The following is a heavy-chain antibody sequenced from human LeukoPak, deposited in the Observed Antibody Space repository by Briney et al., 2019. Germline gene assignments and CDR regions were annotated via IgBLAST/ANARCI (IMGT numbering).Heavy chain of an antibody. Sequence: GGSLRLSCAVSGFTFSSYSMNWVRQAPGKGLEWVSSISSSSSYIYYADSVKGRFTISRDNAKNSLYLQMNSLRAEDTAVYYCARVPGDYGGNSHFDYWGQGTLVTVSS. V-gene: IGHV3-21*04. D-gene: IGHD4-23*01. CDR3: ARVPGDYGGNSHFDY. J-gene: IGHJ4*02. CDR1: GFTFSSYS. CDR2: ISSSSSYI.